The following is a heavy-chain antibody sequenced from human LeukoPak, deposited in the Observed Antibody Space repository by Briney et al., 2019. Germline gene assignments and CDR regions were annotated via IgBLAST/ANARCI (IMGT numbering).Heavy chain of an antibody. CDR2: ISGSGSNT. D-gene: IGHD5-18*01. CDR3: ARSGFGSIDSYGSDYFDY. Sequence: PGGSLRLSCAASGFTFSSYAISWVRQAPGKGLEWVSAISGSGSNTYYPGSVKGRFTISRDNAKNSLYLQMNSLRADDTAVYYCARSGFGSIDSYGSDYFDYWGQGTLVTVSS. J-gene: IGHJ4*02. CDR1: GFTFSSYA. V-gene: IGHV3-23*01.